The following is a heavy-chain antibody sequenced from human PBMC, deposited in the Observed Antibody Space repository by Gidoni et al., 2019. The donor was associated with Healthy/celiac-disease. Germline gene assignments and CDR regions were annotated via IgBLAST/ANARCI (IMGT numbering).Heavy chain of an antibody. CDR1: GGSISSSSYY. CDR2: IYYSGST. D-gene: IGHD3-3*01. CDR3: ASNLYYDFWSGYYFGMALDY. Sequence: QLQLQESGPGLVKPSETLSLTCTVSGGSISSSSYYWGWIRQPPGKGLEWIGSIYYSGSTYYNPSLKSRVTISVDTSKNQFSLKLSSVTAADTAVYYCASNLYYDFWSGYYFGMALDYWGQGTLVTVSS. V-gene: IGHV4-39*01. J-gene: IGHJ4*02.